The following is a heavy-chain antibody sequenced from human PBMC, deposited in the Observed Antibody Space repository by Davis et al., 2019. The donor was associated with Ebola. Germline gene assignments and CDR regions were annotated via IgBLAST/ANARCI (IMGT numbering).Heavy chain of an antibody. CDR3: ARAFYDSSGYHWSDP. D-gene: IGHD3-22*01. Sequence: GESLKISCTASEFSITDDFMSWIRQSPGKGLEWVTYTGASSTSYANSVKGRFTVSGDRATNSLYLQMDSLRAEDTAIYYCARAFYDSSGYHWSDPWGQGTLVTVSS. V-gene: IGHV3-11*06. J-gene: IGHJ5*02. CDR2: TGASSTS. CDR1: EFSITDDF.